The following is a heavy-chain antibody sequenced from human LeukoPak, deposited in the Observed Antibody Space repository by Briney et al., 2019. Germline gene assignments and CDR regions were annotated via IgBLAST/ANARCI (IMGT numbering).Heavy chain of an antibody. J-gene: IGHJ4*02. D-gene: IGHD1-26*01. CDR3: ARGAPLELLFDY. CDR1: GGTFSSYA. V-gene: IGHV1-69*05. Sequence: SVKVSCKASGGTFSSYAISWVRQAPGQGLERMGRIIPIFGTANYAQKFQGRVTITTDESTSTAYMELSSLRSEDTAVYYCARGAPLELLFDYWGQGTLVTVSS. CDR2: IIPIFGTA.